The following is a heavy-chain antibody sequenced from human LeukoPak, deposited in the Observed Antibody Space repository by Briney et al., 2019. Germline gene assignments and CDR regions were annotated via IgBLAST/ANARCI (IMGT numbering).Heavy chain of an antibody. CDR2: IYHSGST. V-gene: IGHV4-59*12. CDR1: GGSFSGYY. CDR3: ARGKPNLGSSGWYKVLSGWFDP. Sequence: SETLSLTCAVYGGSFSGYYWSWIRQPPGKGLEWIGYIYHSGSTNYNPSLKSRVTISVDTSKNQFSLKLSSVTAADTAVYYCARGKPNLGSSGWYKVLSGWFDPWGQGTLVTVSS. D-gene: IGHD6-19*01. J-gene: IGHJ5*02.